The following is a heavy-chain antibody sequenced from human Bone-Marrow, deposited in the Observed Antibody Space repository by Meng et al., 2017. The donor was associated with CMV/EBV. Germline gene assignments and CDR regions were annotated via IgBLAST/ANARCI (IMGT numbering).Heavy chain of an antibody. D-gene: IGHD4-11*01. CDR3: ARVYSNHRSFDP. CDR2: IYYSGST. J-gene: IGHJ5*02. CDR1: GGSISSYY. Sequence: SETLSLTCTVSGGSISSYYWSWIRQPPGKGLEWIGYIYYSGSTNYNPSLKSRVTISVDTSKNQFSLKLSSVTAADTAVYYCARVYSNHRSFDPCGQGTLVTVSS. V-gene: IGHV4-59*01.